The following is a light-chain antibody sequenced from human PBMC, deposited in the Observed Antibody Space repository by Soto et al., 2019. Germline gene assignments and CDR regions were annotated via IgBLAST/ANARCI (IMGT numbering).Light chain of an antibody. V-gene: IGLV2-14*01. CDR1: SSDVGGYNY. CDR3: TSYTSSSTYV. CDR2: EVR. J-gene: IGLJ1*01. Sequence: QSVVTQPASVSGSPGQSITISCTGTSSDVGGYNYVSWYQQHPGKAPKLLIYEVRHRPSGISNRFSGSKSGNTASLTISGLHAEDEADFYCTSYTSSSTYVFGTGTKVTVL.